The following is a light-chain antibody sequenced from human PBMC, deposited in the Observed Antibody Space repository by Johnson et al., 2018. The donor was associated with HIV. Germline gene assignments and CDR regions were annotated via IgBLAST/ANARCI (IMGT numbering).Light chain of an antibody. CDR1: SSNIGNNY. Sequence: QSVLTQPPSVSAAPGQKVTISCSGSSSNIGNNYVSWYQQVPGAAPKLLIYVNNKRPSGIPGRFSGSKSGPSATLGITGLQTGDEADYYCGTWDSSLTSYVFGAGTKVTVL. CDR2: VNN. V-gene: IGLV1-51*01. CDR3: GTWDSSLTSYV. J-gene: IGLJ1*01.